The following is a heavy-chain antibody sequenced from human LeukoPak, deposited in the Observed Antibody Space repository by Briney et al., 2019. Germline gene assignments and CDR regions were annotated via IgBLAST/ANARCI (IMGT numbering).Heavy chain of an antibody. Sequence: SETLSLTCAVYGGSFSGYYWSWIRQPPGKGLEWIGEINHSGSTNYNPSLKSRVTISVDTSKNQFSLKLSSVTAADTAVYYCARGYCTNAVCSLGPTQAWGQGTLVTASS. CDR1: GGSFSGYY. V-gene: IGHV4-34*01. J-gene: IGHJ4*02. CDR3: ARGYCTNAVCSLGPTQA. CDR2: INHSGST. D-gene: IGHD2-8*01.